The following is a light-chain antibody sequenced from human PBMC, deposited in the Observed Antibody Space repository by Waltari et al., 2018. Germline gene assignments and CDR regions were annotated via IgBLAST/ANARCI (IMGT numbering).Light chain of an antibody. J-gene: IGLJ3*02. V-gene: IGLV2-11*01. Sequence: QSALTQPRSVSGSPGQSVTISCTGTNSDVGGYKYVSWYQLHPGKAPKLMIYDVTKPPSWVSNLFSGSKSGNTASLTISGLQTDDEADYYCCSYAVFSLVFAGGTGLTVL. CDR2: DVT. CDR3: CSYAVFSLV. CDR1: NSDVGGYKY.